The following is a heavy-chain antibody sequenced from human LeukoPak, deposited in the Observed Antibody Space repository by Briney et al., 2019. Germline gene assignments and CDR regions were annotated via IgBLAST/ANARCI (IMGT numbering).Heavy chain of an antibody. CDR2: IKSKTDGGTT. J-gene: IGHJ4*02. D-gene: IGHD1-26*01. V-gene: IGHV3-15*01. CDR1: GFTFSNAW. CDR3: ARPRRQGPIVGATHYFDY. Sequence: GGSLRLSCAASGFTFSNAWMSWVRQAPGKGLEWVGRIKSKTDGGTTDYAAPVKGRFTISGDDSKNTLYLQMNSLRAEDTAVYYCARPRRQGPIVGATHYFDYWGQGTLVTVSS.